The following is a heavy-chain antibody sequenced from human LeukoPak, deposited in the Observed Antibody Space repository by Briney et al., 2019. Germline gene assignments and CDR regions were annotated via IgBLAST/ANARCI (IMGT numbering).Heavy chain of an antibody. D-gene: IGHD2-8*01. CDR3: AKGVNGVFDI. CDR2: ISWNSVNI. J-gene: IGHJ3*02. CDR1: GFTFGDYV. Sequence: PGRSLRLSCAASGFTFGDYVMHWVRRAPGKGLEWVSVISWNSVNIGYADSVKGRFTISRDNAKNSLYLQMSSLRTEDMALYYCAKGVNGVFDIWGQGTMVTVSS. V-gene: IGHV3-9*03.